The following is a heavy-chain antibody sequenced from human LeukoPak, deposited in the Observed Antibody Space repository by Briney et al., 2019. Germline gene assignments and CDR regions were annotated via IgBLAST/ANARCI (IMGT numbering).Heavy chain of an antibody. D-gene: IGHD6-19*01. CDR3: ASSIAVAGRSSGNTFDY. CDR2: IYTSGST. Sequence: PSETLSLTCTVAGGSISSYYWSWIRQPAGKGREWIGRIYTSGSTNYNPSLKSRVTISVDTAKNQFSLKLSSVNAADTAVYYCASSIAVAGRSSGNTFDYWGQGTLVTVSS. V-gene: IGHV4-4*07. J-gene: IGHJ4*02. CDR1: GGSISSYY.